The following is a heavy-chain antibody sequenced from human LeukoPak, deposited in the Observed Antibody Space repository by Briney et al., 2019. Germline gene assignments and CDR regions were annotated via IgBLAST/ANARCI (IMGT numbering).Heavy chain of an antibody. CDR3: ARGTPSGVNWFDP. J-gene: IGHJ5*02. D-gene: IGHD2-2*01. Sequence: SETLSLTCTVSGGSISSSSYYWSWIRQPPGKGLEWIGYIYYSGSTNYNPSLKSRVTISVDTSKNQFSLKLSSVTAADTAVYYCARGTPSGVNWFDPWGQGTLVTVSS. V-gene: IGHV4-61*01. CDR2: IYYSGST. CDR1: GGSISSSSYY.